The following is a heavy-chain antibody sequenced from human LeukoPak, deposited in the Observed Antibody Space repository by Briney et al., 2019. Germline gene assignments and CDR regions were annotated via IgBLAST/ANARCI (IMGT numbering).Heavy chain of an antibody. CDR2: IKSNSDTI. V-gene: IGHV3-48*01. CDR3: ARDSGRSGWYADN. Sequence: GGSLRLSCAASGFTFSSYTMYWFRQAPGKWLEWVSNIKSNSDTIYYADSVKGRFTISRDNAKNSLYLQMNSLRAEDTAVYYCARDSGRSGWYADNWGQGTLVTVSS. J-gene: IGHJ4*02. CDR1: GFTFSSYT. D-gene: IGHD6-19*01.